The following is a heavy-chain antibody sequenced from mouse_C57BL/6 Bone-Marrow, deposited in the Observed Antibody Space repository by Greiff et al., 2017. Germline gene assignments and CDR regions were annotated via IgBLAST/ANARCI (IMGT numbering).Heavy chain of an antibody. D-gene: IGHD1-1*01. CDR2: IYPGDGDT. J-gene: IGHJ3*01. CDR3: ARSLLLRGFAY. CDR1: GYAFSSSW. Sequence: VQLQESGPELVKPGASVKISCKASGYAFSSSWMNWVKQRPGTGLEWIGRIYPGDGDTNYNGKFKGKATLTADKSSSTAYMQLSSLTSEDSAVYFCARSLLLRGFAYWGQGTLVTGSA. V-gene: IGHV1-82*01.